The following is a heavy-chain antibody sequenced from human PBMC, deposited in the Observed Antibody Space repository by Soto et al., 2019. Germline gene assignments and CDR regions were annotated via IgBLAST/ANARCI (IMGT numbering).Heavy chain of an antibody. CDR3: AREIIPLTTYWYFDL. Sequence: QVQLQESGPGLVKPSQTLSLTCTVSGGSISGGVYYWSWIRQPPGKGLEWIGYIFDSGSTYYNPSLKSRVTISLDTSKNPFSRRLSSVTAADTAVYYCAREIIPLTTYWYFDLWGRGTLVTVSS. J-gene: IGHJ2*01. CDR2: IFDSGST. V-gene: IGHV4-30-4*01. CDR1: GGSISGGVYY. D-gene: IGHD4-17*01.